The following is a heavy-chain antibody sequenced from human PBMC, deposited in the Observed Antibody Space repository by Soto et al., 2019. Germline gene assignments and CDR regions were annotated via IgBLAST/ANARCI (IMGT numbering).Heavy chain of an antibody. CDR2: IRSRSNGYAT. CDR3: TRPGYSNYDSDY. CDR1: GFTLSGSV. D-gene: IGHD5-12*01. V-gene: IGHV3-73*01. J-gene: IGHJ4*02. Sequence: GGSLRLSCAASGFTLSGSVIYWVRQASGKGLECVGRIRSRSNGYATAYAASVRGRFTISRDDSKNTAYLQMDSLKTEDTAVYYCTRPGYSNYDSDYWGQGTLVTVYS.